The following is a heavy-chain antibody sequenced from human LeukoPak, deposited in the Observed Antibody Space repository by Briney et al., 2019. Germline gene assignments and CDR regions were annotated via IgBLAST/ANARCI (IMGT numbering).Heavy chain of an antibody. CDR1: GYTFTSYG. D-gene: IGHD5-18*01. Sequence: ASVRVSCKASGYTFTSYGISWVRQAPGQGLEWMGWMKPNSGNTVYAQKFQGRVTMTRNTSISTAYMELSSLRSEDTAVYYCASSGYSYGYDAFDIWGQGTMVTVSS. V-gene: IGHV1-8*02. CDR3: ASSGYSYGYDAFDI. J-gene: IGHJ3*02. CDR2: MKPNSGNT.